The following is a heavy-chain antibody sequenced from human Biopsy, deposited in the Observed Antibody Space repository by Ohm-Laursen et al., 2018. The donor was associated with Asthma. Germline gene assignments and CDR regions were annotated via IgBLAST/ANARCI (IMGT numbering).Heavy chain of an antibody. CDR1: YGSITSGGYY. J-gene: IGHJ4*02. D-gene: IGHD3-22*01. CDR3: ARAQDYYDSRGYYRSLDY. Sequence: SQTLSLTCTVSYGSITSGGYYWTWIRQHPGKGLEWIGFIYYSGSTYYNPSLKSRVSISIDTSKNQFSLKLSSVTAADTAVYYCARAQDYYDSRGYYRSLDYWGQGTLVTVSS. CDR2: IYYSGST. V-gene: IGHV4-31*03.